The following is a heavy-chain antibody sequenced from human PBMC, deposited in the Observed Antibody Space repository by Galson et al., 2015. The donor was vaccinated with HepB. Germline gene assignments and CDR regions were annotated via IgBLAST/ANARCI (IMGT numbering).Heavy chain of an antibody. CDR3: VKGYTYGISYYFDY. CDR2: ISWNSGSI. Sequence: SLRLSCAASGFTFDDYAMHWVRQAPGKGLEWVSGISWNSGSIGYADSVKGRFTISRDNAKNSLYLQMNSLRAEDTALYYCVKGYTYGISYYFDYWGQGTLVTVSS. J-gene: IGHJ4*02. CDR1: GFTFDDYA. V-gene: IGHV3-9*01. D-gene: IGHD5-18*01.